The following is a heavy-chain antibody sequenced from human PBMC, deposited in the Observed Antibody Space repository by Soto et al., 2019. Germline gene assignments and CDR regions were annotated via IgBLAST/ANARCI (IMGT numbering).Heavy chain of an antibody. D-gene: IGHD1-26*01. Sequence: GGSLRLSCAASGFTFSSYGMHWVRQAPGKGLEWVAVISYDGSNKYYADSVKGRFTISRDNSKNTLYLQMNSLRAEDTAVYYCAKDNSGSYFDYWGQGTLVTVSS. V-gene: IGHV3-30*18. CDR3: AKDNSGSYFDY. CDR1: GFTFSSYG. J-gene: IGHJ4*02. CDR2: ISYDGSNK.